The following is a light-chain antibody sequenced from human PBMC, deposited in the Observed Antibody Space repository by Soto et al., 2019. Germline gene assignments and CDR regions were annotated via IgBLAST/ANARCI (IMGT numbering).Light chain of an antibody. CDR1: QSVSSSY. V-gene: IGKV3-20*01. Sequence: EIMLTQSPGTLSLSPGERATLSFRASQSVSSSYLAWYQQKPGQAPRLLIYGASSRATGIPDRFSGSGSGTDFTLTISRLEPEDFAVYYCQQYDSSPKTFGQGTKVDIK. J-gene: IGKJ1*01. CDR3: QQYDSSPKT. CDR2: GAS.